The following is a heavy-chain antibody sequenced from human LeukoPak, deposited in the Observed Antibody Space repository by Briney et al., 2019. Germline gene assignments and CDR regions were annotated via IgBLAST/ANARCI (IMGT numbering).Heavy chain of an antibody. V-gene: IGHV1-18*01. CDR2: ISAYNGNT. J-gene: IGHJ5*02. Sequence: ASVKVSCKASGYTFTSYGISWVRQAPGQGLEGMGWISAYNGNTNYAQKLQGRVTMTTDTSTSTAYMELRSLRSDDTAVYYCARDPTNRYCSGGSCYSRWFDPWGQGTLVTVSS. D-gene: IGHD2-15*01. CDR1: GYTFTSYG. CDR3: ARDPTNRYCSGGSCYSRWFDP.